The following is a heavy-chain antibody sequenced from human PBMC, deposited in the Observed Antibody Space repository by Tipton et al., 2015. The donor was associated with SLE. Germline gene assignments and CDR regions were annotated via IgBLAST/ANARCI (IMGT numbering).Heavy chain of an antibody. CDR1: GGSISSSSYY. V-gene: IGHV4-39*07. J-gene: IGHJ3*02. D-gene: IGHD3-10*01. CDR3: ARGSSAFEI. Sequence: TLSLTCTVSGGSISSSSYYWGWIRQPPGKGLEWIGSIYYSGSTYYNPSLESRLTISVDTSKNQFSLKLNSVTAADTAVYYCARGSSAFEIWGQGTLVTVSS. CDR2: IYYSGST.